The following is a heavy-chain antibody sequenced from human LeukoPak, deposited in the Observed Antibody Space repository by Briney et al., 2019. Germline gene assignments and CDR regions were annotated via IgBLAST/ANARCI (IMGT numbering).Heavy chain of an antibody. CDR2: ISGGST. D-gene: IGHD3-3*01. Sequence: GGSLRLSCAASGFTVSSNEMSWVRQAPGKGLEWVSSISGGSTYYADSRKGRFTISRDNSKNTLHLQMNSLRAEDTAVYYCARDQYYFQIFGVVTYYFDYWGQGTLVTVSS. CDR1: GFTVSSNE. CDR3: ARDQYYFQIFGVVTYYFDY. J-gene: IGHJ4*02. V-gene: IGHV3-38-3*01.